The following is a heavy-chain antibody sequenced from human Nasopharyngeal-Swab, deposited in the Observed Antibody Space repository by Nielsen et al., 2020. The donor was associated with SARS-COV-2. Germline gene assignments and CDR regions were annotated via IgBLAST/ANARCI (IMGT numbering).Heavy chain of an antibody. Sequence: SETLSLTCAVYGGSFSGYYWGWIRQPPGKGLEWIGSIYYSGSTYYNPSLKSRVTISVDTSKNQFSLKLSSVTAADTAVYYCARHGDWRYDFWSGYYPNWFDPWGQGTLVTVSS. CDR2: IYYSGST. CDR1: GGSFSGYY. CDR3: ARHGDWRYDFWSGYYPNWFDP. D-gene: IGHD3-3*01. J-gene: IGHJ5*02. V-gene: IGHV4-34*01.